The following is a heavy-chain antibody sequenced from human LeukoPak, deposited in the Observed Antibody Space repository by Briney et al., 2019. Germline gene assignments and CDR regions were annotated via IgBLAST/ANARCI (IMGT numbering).Heavy chain of an antibody. CDR3: VSAVRGSPIDY. Sequence: PGGSLRLSCAASGFSFSTYSFSWVRQAPGKGLEWVANIKQDGSEKYYVDSVKGRFTISRDNAKNSLFLQMNGLRAEDTAIYYCVSAVRGSPIDYWGQGTLVSVPS. J-gene: IGHJ4*02. CDR1: GFSFSTYS. V-gene: IGHV3-7*01. CDR2: IKQDGSEK. D-gene: IGHD3-10*01.